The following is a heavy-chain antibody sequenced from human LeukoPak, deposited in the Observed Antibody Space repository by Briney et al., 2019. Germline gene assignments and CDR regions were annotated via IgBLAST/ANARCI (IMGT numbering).Heavy chain of an antibody. Sequence: ASVKVSCKASGCTFTSYDINWVRQATGQGLEWMGWMSPNSGNTGYAQKFQGRATMTRDTSIGTAYLELSSLKSEDTAVYYCARTPPNWGADYWGQGTLVTVSS. V-gene: IGHV1-8*01. CDR2: MSPNSGNT. J-gene: IGHJ4*02. D-gene: IGHD7-27*01. CDR3: ARTPPNWGADY. CDR1: GCTFTSYD.